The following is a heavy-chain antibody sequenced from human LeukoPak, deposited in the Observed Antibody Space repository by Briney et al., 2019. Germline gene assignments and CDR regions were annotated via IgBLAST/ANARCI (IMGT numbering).Heavy chain of an antibody. V-gene: IGHV3-23*01. J-gene: IGHJ4*02. CDR3: ANWGGTSSLGNIWYGPLDY. D-gene: IGHD3-16*01. Sequence: PGGSLRLSCTASGFSFAKYIMTWVRHGPGKGLEWVSSIRGGGDVTFYADSVKGRFTTTRDDSRSTLYLEINSLRADDTGAYYCANWGGTSSLGNIWYGPLDYWGQGSHVAVSS. CDR2: IRGGGDVT. CDR1: GFSFAKYI.